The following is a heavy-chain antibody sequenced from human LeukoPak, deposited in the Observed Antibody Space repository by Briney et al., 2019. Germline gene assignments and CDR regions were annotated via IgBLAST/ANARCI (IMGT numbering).Heavy chain of an antibody. CDR2: IKSKTDGGTT. Sequence: GGSLRLSCAASGFTFSNAWMSWVRQAPGKGLEWVGRIKSKTDGGTTDYAAPVKGRFTISRDNSKNTLFLQMNSLRAEDTAVYYCAKEASRGYSFPYTPIEKPYYLDYWGQGTLVTVSS. J-gene: IGHJ4*02. D-gene: IGHD5-18*01. V-gene: IGHV3-15*01. CDR3: AKEASRGYSFPYTPIEKPYYLDY. CDR1: GFTFSNAW.